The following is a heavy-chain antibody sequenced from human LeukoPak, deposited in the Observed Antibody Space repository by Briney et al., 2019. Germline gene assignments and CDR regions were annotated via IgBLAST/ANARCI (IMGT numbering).Heavy chain of an antibody. V-gene: IGHV3-30-3*02. CDR2: ISYDGSNK. D-gene: IGHD6-13*01. J-gene: IGHJ4*02. CDR1: GFTFSSYA. Sequence: GGSLRLSCAASGFTFSSYAMHWVRQAPGKGLKWVAVISYDGSNKYYADSVKGRFTISRDNSKNTLYLQMNSLRAEDTALYYCAKSPYSSSWYGDYWGQGTLVTVSS. CDR3: AKSPYSSSWYGDY.